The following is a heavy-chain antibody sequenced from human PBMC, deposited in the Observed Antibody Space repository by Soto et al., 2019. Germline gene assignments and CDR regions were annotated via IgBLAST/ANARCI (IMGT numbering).Heavy chain of an antibody. V-gene: IGHV1-18*01. CDR1: GYTFSSYH. CDR3: ARDVTPTDY. CDR2: ISAYNGNT. D-gene: IGHD2-21*02. Sequence: QVQLVQSGAEVKKPGASVKVSCKASGYTFSSYHIIWVRQAPGQGLEWMGWISAYNGNTNYAQKLQGRVTMTTDTSTSTADMELRSMRSDATPVYYWARDVTPTDYWGEGALGSVAS. J-gene: IGHJ4*02.